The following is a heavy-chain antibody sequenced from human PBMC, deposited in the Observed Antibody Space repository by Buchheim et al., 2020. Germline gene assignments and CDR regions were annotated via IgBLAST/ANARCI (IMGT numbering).Heavy chain of an antibody. V-gene: IGHV1-3*01. J-gene: IGHJ4*02. CDR1: GYTLTSHA. CDR2: INAATGNT. CDR3: AGYNVGERTAYDYRNTGTFDY. Sequence: QVQLVQSGAEVKKPGASVKVSCKVSGYTLTSHALHWVRQAPGQRLEWMGWINAATGNTQYSQKFQDRVTITRDTSASTAYMELSSLRSEDTAVYYCAGYNVGERTAYDYRNTGTFDYWGQGTL. D-gene: IGHD4-11*01.